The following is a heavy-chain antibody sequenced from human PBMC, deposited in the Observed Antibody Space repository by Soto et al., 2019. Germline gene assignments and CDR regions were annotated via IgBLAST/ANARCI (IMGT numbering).Heavy chain of an antibody. J-gene: IGHJ4*02. CDR2: IYYSGST. CDR1: GGSISSSSYY. CDR3: ARLTLKARPDY. V-gene: IGHV4-39*01. Sequence: SETLSLTCTVSGGSISSSSYYWGWIRQPPGKGLEWIGSIYYSGSTYYNPSLKSRVTISVDTSKNQFSLKLSSVTAADTAVYYCARLTLKARPDYWGQGTLVTVSS. D-gene: IGHD3-16*01.